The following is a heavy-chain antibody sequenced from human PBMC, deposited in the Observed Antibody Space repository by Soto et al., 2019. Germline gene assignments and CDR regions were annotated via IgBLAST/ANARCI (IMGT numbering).Heavy chain of an antibody. V-gene: IGHV4-31*01. CDR1: GGSITTGGRY. Sequence: QVRLQEWGPGLVKPSQTLSLKCSVSGGSITTGGRYWSWIRQLPGKGLEGIGDIYYSGNTYYNTSLKSLVTISVEAAKNQFSLKLSSVTAADTAVYYCAQALVFTGGDGFDIWGQGRLVTVSS. CDR2: IYYSGNT. CDR3: AQALVFTGGDGFDI. J-gene: IGHJ3*02. D-gene: IGHD1-1*01.